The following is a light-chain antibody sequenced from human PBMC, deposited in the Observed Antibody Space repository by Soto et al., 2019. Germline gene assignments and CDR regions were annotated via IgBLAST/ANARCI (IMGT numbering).Light chain of an antibody. CDR3: QQRSNWPPWT. CDR2: WAS. Sequence: DIVLPQSPDSLAVSQGERATIHCNSSQSVLYSSNNKNYLAWYQQKPGQPPKLLIYWASTRESGVPDRFSGSGSGTDFTLTISSLEPEDFAVYYCQQRSNWPPWTFGQGTKVDIK. CDR1: QSVLYSSNNKNY. V-gene: IGKV4-1*01. J-gene: IGKJ1*01.